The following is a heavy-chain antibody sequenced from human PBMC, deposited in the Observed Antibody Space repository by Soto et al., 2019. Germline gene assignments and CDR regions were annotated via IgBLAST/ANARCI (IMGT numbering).Heavy chain of an antibody. D-gene: IGHD6-25*01. CDR2: INCGDGST. CDR3: ARDWKSAIAAGLDY. Sequence: GASVKVSCKASGYTFTDFYIHWVRQAPGQGLEWMAMINCGDGSTNHAPKFQDRLTMTRDTSTNTAYMSLNSLRSDDTAVYYCARDWKSAIAAGLDYWGQGTLVTVSS. CDR1: GYTFTDFY. J-gene: IGHJ4*02. V-gene: IGHV1-46*01.